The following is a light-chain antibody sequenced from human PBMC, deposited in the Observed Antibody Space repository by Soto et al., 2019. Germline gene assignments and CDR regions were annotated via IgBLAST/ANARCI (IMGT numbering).Light chain of an antibody. CDR3: QQYGSPLIT. V-gene: IGKV3-20*01. Sequence: EIVLTQSPGTLSLSPGERATLSCRASQSVSSRYLGWYQQKPGQAPRLLIYGASSRATGIPDRFSGSGSGTDFTLSIRRLEPEDFAVYYCQQYGSPLITFGQGTRLEIK. J-gene: IGKJ5*01. CDR1: QSVSSRY. CDR2: GAS.